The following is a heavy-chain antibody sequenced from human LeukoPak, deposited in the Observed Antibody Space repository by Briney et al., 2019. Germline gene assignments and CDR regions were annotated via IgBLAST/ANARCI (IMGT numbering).Heavy chain of an antibody. CDR1: GFTLSNYP. CDR2: IGEEKSGSWT. D-gene: IGHD6-25*01. V-gene: IGHV3-23*05. J-gene: IGHJ4*02. Sequence: GGSLRLSCAASGFTLSNYPMGWVRQAPVKGLEWLSAIGEEKSGSWTKSADSVKGRFTISRDIAKNMLYLEMNSLRTEDTAVYYCARDPQRGAPDYFDSWGQGTLVTVSS. CDR3: ARDPQRGAPDYFDS.